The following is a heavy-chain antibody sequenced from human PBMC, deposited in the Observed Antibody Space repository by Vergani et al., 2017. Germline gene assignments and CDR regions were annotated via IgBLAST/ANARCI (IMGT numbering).Heavy chain of an antibody. D-gene: IGHD1-26*01. CDR2: ISSSSSYI. CDR3: ARDQEWELLTFDY. Sequence: EVQVVETGGGLVQPGGSLRLSCAASGFTFSSSSMNWFRQAPGKGWEWVSSISSSSSYIYYADSVKGRFTISRDNAKNSLYLQMNSLRAEDTAVYYCARDQEWELLTFDYWGQGTLVTVSS. CDR1: GFTFSSSS. J-gene: IGHJ4*02. V-gene: IGHV3-21*01.